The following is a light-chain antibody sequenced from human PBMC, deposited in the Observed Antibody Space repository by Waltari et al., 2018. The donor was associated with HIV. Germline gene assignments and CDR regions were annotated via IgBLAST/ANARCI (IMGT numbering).Light chain of an antibody. CDR2: DVN. V-gene: IGLV2-11*01. Sequence: QSALTQPPSVSGSPGQSVTISCTGSSDDIGSYNFVSWYQQSPRKAPKLIIFDVNQLPSRVPARFPGSKSGNTASLTISGLQTEDEADYFCCAYAAGHVTYVFGSGTAVAVL. CDR1: SDDIGSYNF. CDR3: CAYAAGHVTYV. J-gene: IGLJ1*01.